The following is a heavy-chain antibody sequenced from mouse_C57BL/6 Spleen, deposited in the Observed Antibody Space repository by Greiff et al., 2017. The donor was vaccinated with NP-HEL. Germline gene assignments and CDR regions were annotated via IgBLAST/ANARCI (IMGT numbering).Heavy chain of an antibody. V-gene: IGHV1-80*01. CDR1: GYAFSSYW. J-gene: IGHJ2*01. D-gene: IGHD1-1*02. CDR3: ARWWGPAHYFDY. CDR2: IYPGDGDT. Sequence: QVQLQQSGAELVKPGASVKISCKASGYAFSSYWMNWVKQRPGKGLEWIGQIYPGDGDTNYNGKFKGKATLTADKSSSTAYMQLSSLTSEDSAVYFCARWWGPAHYFDYWGQGTTLTVSS.